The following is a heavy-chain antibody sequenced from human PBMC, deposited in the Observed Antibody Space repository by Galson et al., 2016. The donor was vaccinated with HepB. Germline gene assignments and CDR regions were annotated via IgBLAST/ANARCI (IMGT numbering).Heavy chain of an antibody. J-gene: IGHJ3*01. Sequence: SLRLSCAASGFTFNAHGMMWVRQAPGKGLEWVAGVSGRSASTYHADSVKGRFTISRDTSRNTLYLQMNSLRAEDTAIYYCAKDRESGNNTPDVFDVWGQGTMVTVSS. D-gene: IGHD1-26*01. V-gene: IGHV3-23*01. CDR2: VSGRSAST. CDR1: GFTFNAHG. CDR3: AKDRESGNNTPDVFDV.